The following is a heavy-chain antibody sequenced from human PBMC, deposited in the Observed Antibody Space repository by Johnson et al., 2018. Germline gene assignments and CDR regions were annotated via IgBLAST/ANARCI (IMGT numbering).Heavy chain of an antibody. D-gene: IGHD3-10*01. CDR3: ARAGGGALDI. CDR2: ISYAGSNK. V-gene: IGHV3-30*03. J-gene: IGHJ3*02. CDR1: GFTFSSYG. Sequence: QLVESGGGVVQPGRSLRLSCAASGFTFSSYGMHWVRQAPGKGLEWVAVISYAGSNKYYADSVKARFTISRDNSKNTLYLQMKSLRAEDTAGYYWARAGGGALDIWGQGTMVTVSS.